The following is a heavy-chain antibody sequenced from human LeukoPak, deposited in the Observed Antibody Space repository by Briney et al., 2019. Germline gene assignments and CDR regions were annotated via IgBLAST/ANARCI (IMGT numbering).Heavy chain of an antibody. D-gene: IGHD1-14*01. J-gene: IGHJ3*01. CDR3: ARSNPNRNALDL. V-gene: IGHV3-7*01. Sequence: PGGSLRLSCAASGFTLNSYLMSWVRQAPRRGLEWVANIKKDGSEENYLDSLKGRFTVSRDNAKNSLYLQMNSLRGEDTAVYYCARSNPNRNALDLWGQGTMVTISS. CDR2: IKKDGSEE. CDR1: GFTLNSYL.